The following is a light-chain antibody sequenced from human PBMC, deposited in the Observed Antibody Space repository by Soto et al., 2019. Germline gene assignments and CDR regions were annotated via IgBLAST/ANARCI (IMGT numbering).Light chain of an antibody. CDR1: QSVSSS. CDR2: AAS. J-gene: IGKJ3*01. Sequence: EIVMTQAPATLSASPGERATPSCRASQSVSSSLAWYQQKPGQAPRILIYAASNRTTGIPARFRGSGSGTEFTLTIVSLQSEDFTVYYCQQCNSWPPLCTFGPGTKVAIK. CDR3: QQCNSWPPLCT. V-gene: IGKV3D-15*01.